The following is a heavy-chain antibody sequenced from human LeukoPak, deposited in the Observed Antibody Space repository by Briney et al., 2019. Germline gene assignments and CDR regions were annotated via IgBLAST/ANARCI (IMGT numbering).Heavy chain of an antibody. CDR1: GYSFTSYW. D-gene: IGHD3-10*01. CDR2: IYPGDSDT. CDR3: ARVNLEYYYASGGLKYYYYYMDV. V-gene: IGHV5-51*01. J-gene: IGHJ6*03. Sequence: GESLKISCKGSGYSFTSYWIGWVRQMPGKDLEWMGIIYPGDSDTRYSPSFQGQVTISADKSISTAYLQWSSLKASDTAMYYCARVNLEYYYASGGLKYYYYYMDVWGKGTTVTISS.